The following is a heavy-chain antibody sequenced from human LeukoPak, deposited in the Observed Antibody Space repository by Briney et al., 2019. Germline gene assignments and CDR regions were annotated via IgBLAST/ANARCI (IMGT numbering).Heavy chain of an antibody. CDR1: SGSINSYY. V-gene: IGHV4-59*08. CDR2: VYYSGST. D-gene: IGHD3-22*01. CDR3: ARHPHYYDSSPFWPP. J-gene: IGHJ5*02. Sequence: PSETLSLTCTVSSGSINSYYWSWIRQPPGKGLEWIGNVYYSGSTNYNPSLKSRVTISVDTSKNQFSLKLSSVTAADTAVYFCARHPHYYDSSPFWPPWGQGTLVTVSS.